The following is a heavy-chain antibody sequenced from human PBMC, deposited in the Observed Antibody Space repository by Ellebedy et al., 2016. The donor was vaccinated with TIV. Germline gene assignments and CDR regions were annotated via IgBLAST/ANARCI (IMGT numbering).Heavy chain of an antibody. Sequence: ASVKVSCXASGYTFTSYYMHWVRQAPGQGLEWMGIINPSGGSTSYAQKFQGRVTMTRDTSTSTVYMELSSLRSEDTAVYYCARDQEVSVGRAEYFQHWGQGTLVTVSS. D-gene: IGHD1-26*01. CDR1: GYTFTSYY. J-gene: IGHJ1*01. CDR2: INPSGGST. V-gene: IGHV1-46*01. CDR3: ARDQEVSVGRAEYFQH.